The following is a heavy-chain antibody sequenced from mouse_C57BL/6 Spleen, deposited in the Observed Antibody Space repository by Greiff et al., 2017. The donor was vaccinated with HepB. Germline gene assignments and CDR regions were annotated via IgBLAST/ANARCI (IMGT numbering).Heavy chain of an antibody. CDR1: GYTFTSYW. CDR3: AAGDAMDY. D-gene: IGHD4-1*01. J-gene: IGHJ4*01. Sequence: QVQLQQPGAELVKPGASVKLSCKASGYTFTSYWMQWVKQRPGQGLEWIGEIDPSDSYTNYNQKFKGKATWTVDTSSSTAYMQLSSLTSEDSAVYYCAAGDAMDYWGQGTSVTVSS. CDR2: IDPSDSYT. V-gene: IGHV1-50*01.